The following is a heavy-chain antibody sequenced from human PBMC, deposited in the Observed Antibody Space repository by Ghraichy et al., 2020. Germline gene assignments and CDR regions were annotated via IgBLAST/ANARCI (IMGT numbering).Heavy chain of an antibody. CDR2: IKEDESKE. D-gene: IGHD6-19*01. CDR1: GFTFNSYW. J-gene: IGHJ4*02. V-gene: IGHV3-7*04. CDR3: ARDPDNGWILGHS. Sequence: GGSLRLSCAASGFTFNSYWMSWVRQAPGKGLEWVATIKEDESKEYYVDSVKGRFTISRDNARNSLYLQLTSLRAEDTAVYYCARDPDNGWILGHSWGQGTLVTVAS.